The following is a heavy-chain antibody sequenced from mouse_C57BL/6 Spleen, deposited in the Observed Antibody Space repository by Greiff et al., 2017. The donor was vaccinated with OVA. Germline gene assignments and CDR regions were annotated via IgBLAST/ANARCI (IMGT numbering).Heavy chain of an antibody. D-gene: IGHD3-2*02. CDR2: INPSSGYT. V-gene: IGHV1-7*01. CDR3: ARAAQATLYAMDY. Sequence: QVQLQQSGAELAKPGASVKLSCKASGYTFTSYWMHWVKQRPGQGLEWIGYINPSSGYTKYNQKFKDKATLTADKSSSTAYMQLSSLTYEDSAVYYCARAAQATLYAMDYWGQGTSVTVSS. CDR1: GYTFTSYW. J-gene: IGHJ4*01.